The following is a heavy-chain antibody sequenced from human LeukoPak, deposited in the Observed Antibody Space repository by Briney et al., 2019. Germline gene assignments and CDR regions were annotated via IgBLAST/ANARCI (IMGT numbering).Heavy chain of an antibody. CDR1: GGSISSGGYY. CDR2: IYHSGST. D-gene: IGHD1-26*01. V-gene: IGHV4-30-2*01. CDR3: ARETRDGSYGWFDP. J-gene: IGHJ5*02. Sequence: SQTLSLTCTVSGGSISSGGYYWSWIRQPPGKGLEWIGYIYHSGSTNYNPSLKSRVTISVDTSKNQFSLKLSSVTAADTAVYYCARETRDGSYGWFDPWGQGTLVTVSS.